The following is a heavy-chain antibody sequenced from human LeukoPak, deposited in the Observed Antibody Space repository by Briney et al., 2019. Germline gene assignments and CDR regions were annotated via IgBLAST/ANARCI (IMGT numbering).Heavy chain of an antibody. CDR1: GFTFSSYW. J-gene: IGHJ4*02. CDR2: IKQDGSEK. CDR3: ARTTSITRYEY. Sequence: GGSLRLSCAASGFTFSSYWMTWVRQAPVKGLEWVANIKQDGSEKKYVDSVKGRFTISRDNAKNSLYLQMNSLRADDTAVYYCARTTSITRYEYWGQGTLVTVTS. D-gene: IGHD5-12*01. V-gene: IGHV3-7*01.